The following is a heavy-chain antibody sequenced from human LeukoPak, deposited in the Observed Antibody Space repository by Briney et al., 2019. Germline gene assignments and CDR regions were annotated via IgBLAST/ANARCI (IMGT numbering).Heavy chain of an antibody. CDR2: IYYSGST. V-gene: IGHV4-39*01. CDR1: GGSISSSSYY. CDR3: ARHIPVRRALHPIVATTLDWFDP. J-gene: IGHJ5*02. D-gene: IGHD5-12*01. Sequence: ASETLSLTCTVSGGSISSSSYYWGWIRQPPGKGLEWIGSIYYSGSTYYNPSLKSRVTISVDTSKNQFSLKLSSVTAADTAVYYCARHIPVRRALHPIVATTLDWFDPWGQGTLVTVSS.